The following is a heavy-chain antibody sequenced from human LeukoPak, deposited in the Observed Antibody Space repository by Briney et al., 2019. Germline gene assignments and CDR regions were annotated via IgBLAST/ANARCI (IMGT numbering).Heavy chain of an antibody. D-gene: IGHD1-26*01. V-gene: IGHV1-2*02. CDR1: GFTFTGYY. CDR3: ARGYSGSPDSAFDI. J-gene: IGHJ3*02. CDR2: INPNSGGT. Sequence: ASVKVSCKASGFTFTGYYIHWVRQAPGQGLEWMGWINPNSGGTNYAQKFQGRVTMTRDTSISTAYMELSRLRSDDTAVYYCARGYSGSPDSAFDIWGQGTKVTVSS.